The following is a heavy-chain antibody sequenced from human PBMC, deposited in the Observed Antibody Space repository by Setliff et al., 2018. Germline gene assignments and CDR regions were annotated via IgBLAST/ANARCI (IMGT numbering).Heavy chain of an antibody. CDR1: GLTFSIYA. J-gene: IGHJ2*01. CDR2: ISGSGSIT. D-gene: IGHD7-27*01. CDR3: AKHRVRQLGILSWYFDL. Sequence: GGSLRLSCAASGLTFSIYAMSWVRQAPGKGLEWVSVISGSGSITYQADSVKGRFTISRDNSKNMLYLQLNSPRAEDTAVYYCAKHRVRQLGILSWYFDLWGRGTLVTVSS. V-gene: IGHV3-23*01.